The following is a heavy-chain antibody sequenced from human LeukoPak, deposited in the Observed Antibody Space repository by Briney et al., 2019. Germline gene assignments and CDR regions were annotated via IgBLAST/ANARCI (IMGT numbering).Heavy chain of an antibody. CDR1: GFTFSSYA. CDR3: AELGITMIGGV. V-gene: IGHV3-23*01. Sequence: GGSLRLSCAASGFTFSSYAMSWVRQAPGKGLEWVSSIGGSGGTTYYADSVQGRFTISRDSSKNTLYLQMNSLSAEDTAVYYCAELGITMIGGVWGKGTTVTISS. CDR2: IGGSGGTT. D-gene: IGHD3-10*02. J-gene: IGHJ6*04.